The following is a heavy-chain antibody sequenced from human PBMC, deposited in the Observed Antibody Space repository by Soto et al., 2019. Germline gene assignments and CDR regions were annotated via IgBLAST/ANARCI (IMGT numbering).Heavy chain of an antibody. CDR2: IRSKTYGGGTT. CDR1: GFIFAYYA. D-gene: IGHD3-10*01. J-gene: IGHJ6*02. Sequence: GGSLRLSCTVSGFIFAYYAVSWVRQSPGEGLEWLGFIRSKTYGGGTTEYGASGTGRFTMSRDESQGIAYLQMDSLKTEDTAVYYCARVRNSYYYYGLDVWGQGTTVTVSS. CDR3: ARVRNSYYYYGLDV. V-gene: IGHV3-49*04.